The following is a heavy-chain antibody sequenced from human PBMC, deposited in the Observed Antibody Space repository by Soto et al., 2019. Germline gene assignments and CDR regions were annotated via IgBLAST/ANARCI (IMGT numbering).Heavy chain of an antibody. CDR3: ARKSRYCSGGSCYFLPGIDY. CDR1: GGTFSSYA. D-gene: IGHD2-15*01. J-gene: IGHJ4*02. V-gene: IGHV1-69*12. CDR2: ITPIFGTA. Sequence: QVQLVQSGAEVKKPGSSVKVSCKASGGTFSSYAISWVRQAPGQGLEWMGGITPIFGTANYAQKFQGRVTITADESTTTAYRGLSSLRSEDTAVYYCARKSRYCSGGSCYFLPGIDYWGQGTLVTVSS.